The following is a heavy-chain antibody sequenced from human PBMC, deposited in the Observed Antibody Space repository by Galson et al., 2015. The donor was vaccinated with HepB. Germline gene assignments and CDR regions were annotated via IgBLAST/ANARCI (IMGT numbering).Heavy chain of an antibody. J-gene: IGHJ5*02. CDR1: GDSVSSNSAA. V-gene: IGHV6-1*01. CDR2: TYYRSKWYN. Sequence: CAISGDSVSSNSAAWNWIRQSPPRGLEWLGRTYYRSKWYNDYAVSVKSRITINPDTSKNQFSLQLNSVTPEDTAVYYCARASVAGTGYNWFDPWGQGTLVTVSS. D-gene: IGHD6-19*01. CDR3: ARASVAGTGYNWFDP.